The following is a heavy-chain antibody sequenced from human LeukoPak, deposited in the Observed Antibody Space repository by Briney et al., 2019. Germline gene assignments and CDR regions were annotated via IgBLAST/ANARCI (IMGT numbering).Heavy chain of an antibody. J-gene: IGHJ4*02. V-gene: IGHV4-59*01. D-gene: IGHD6-13*01. CDR1: GGSISSYY. CDR2: IYYSGGT. Sequence: PSETLSLTCTVSGGSISSYYWSWIRQPPGKGLEWIGYIYYSGGTNYNPSLKSRVTISVDTSKNQFSLKLSSVTAADTAVYYCARRSAAAGTWFDYWGQGTLVTVSS. CDR3: ARRSAAAGTWFDY.